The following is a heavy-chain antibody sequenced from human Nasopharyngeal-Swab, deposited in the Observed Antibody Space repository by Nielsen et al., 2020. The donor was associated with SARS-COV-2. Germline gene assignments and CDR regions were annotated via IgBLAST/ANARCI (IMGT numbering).Heavy chain of an antibody. V-gene: IGHV3-21*01. CDR3: ARAWELLGWFDP. CDR2: ISSSSSYI. CDR1: GFTFSSYS. J-gene: IGHJ5*02. D-gene: IGHD1-26*01. Sequence: GESLKTSCAASGFTFSSYSMNWVRQAPGKGLEWVSSISSSSSYIYYADSVKGRFTIARDNAKNSLYLQMNSLRAEDTAVYYCARAWELLGWFDPWGQGTLVTVSS.